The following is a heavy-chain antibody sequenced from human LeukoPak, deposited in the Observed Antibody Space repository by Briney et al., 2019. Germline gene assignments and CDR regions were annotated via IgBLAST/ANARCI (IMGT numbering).Heavy chain of an antibody. D-gene: IGHD3-3*01. Sequence: PGGSLRLSCAASGFTFSSYDMHWVRQATGKGLEWVSAIGTAGDTYYPGSVKGRFTISRENAKNSLYLQMNSLRAGDTAVYYCARVVRDDFWSRYYDPWGQGALVTVSS. CDR2: IGTAGDT. CDR1: GFTFSSYD. J-gene: IGHJ5*02. V-gene: IGHV3-13*01. CDR3: ARVVRDDFWSRYYDP.